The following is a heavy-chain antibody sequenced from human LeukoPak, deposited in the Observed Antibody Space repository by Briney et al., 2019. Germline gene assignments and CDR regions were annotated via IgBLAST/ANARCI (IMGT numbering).Heavy chain of an antibody. CDR3: AKDRTRYYYDSSGYYYVGLL. CDR1: GFTFSSYV. D-gene: IGHD3-22*01. Sequence: GGSLRLSCAASGFTFSSYVMSWVRQAPGKGLEWVSAISGSGGSTYYADSVKGRFTISRDNSKNTLYLQMNSLRAEDTAVYYCAKDRTRYYYDSSGYYYVGLLWGQGTLVTVSS. CDR2: ISGSGGST. V-gene: IGHV3-23*01. J-gene: IGHJ4*02.